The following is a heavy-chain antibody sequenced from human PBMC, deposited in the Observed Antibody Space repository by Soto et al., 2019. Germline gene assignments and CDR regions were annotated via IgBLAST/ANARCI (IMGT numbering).Heavy chain of an antibody. D-gene: IGHD1-1*01. J-gene: IGHJ5*01. CDR2: IFYSGRT. V-gene: IGHV4-31*03. CDR1: GGSITSGGHH. Sequence: QVQLQESGPGLVKPSQTLSLTCNVSGGSITSGGHHWSWIRQHPGKGLEWIGYIFYSGRTYYNPSLQSRVTILVDMSMNQFSLKLSSVTAADTAVYFCARTLTMTTGGWFDSWGQGTLVTVSS. CDR3: ARTLTMTTGGWFDS.